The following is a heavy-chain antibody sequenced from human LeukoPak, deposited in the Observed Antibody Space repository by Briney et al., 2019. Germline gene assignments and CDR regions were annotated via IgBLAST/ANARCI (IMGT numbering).Heavy chain of an antibody. V-gene: IGHV1-2*02. D-gene: IGHD2-2*01. Sequence: SVKLSCKASGYTFTGYYMHWVRQAPGQGLEWMGWINPNSGGTNYAQKCQGRVTMTRDTSISTAYMELSRLRSDDTAVYYCARGPEGYCSSTSCYPSYGMDVWGQGTTVTVSS. J-gene: IGHJ6*02. CDR2: INPNSGGT. CDR3: ARGPEGYCSSTSCYPSYGMDV. CDR1: GYTFTGYY.